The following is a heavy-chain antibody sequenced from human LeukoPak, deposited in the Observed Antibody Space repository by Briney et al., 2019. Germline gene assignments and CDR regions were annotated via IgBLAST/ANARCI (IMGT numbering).Heavy chain of an antibody. J-gene: IGHJ5*02. Sequence: GGSLRLSCGASGFRFSRYWMHWVRQAPGKGLEWVATINLGGSNKYYVDSVMGRFTISRDDARNSLHLQMNSLRVEDTAVYYCTGIDAAWGQGTLVTVSS. CDR2: INLGGSNK. D-gene: IGHD3-9*01. CDR1: GFRFSRYW. V-gene: IGHV3-7*03. CDR3: TGIDAA.